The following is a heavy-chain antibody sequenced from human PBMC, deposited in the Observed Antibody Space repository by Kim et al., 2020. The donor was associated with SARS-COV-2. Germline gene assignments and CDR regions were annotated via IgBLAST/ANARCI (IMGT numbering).Heavy chain of an antibody. V-gene: IGHV3-30*18. Sequence: GGSLRLSCAASGFTFSSYGMHWVRQAPGKGLEWVAVISYDGSNKYYADSVKGRFTISRDNSKNTLYLQMNSLRAEDTAVYYCAKADIAAAGNYYYGMDVWGQGTTVTVSS. J-gene: IGHJ6*02. CDR3: AKADIAAAGNYYYGMDV. CDR2: ISYDGSNK. D-gene: IGHD6-13*01. CDR1: GFTFSSYG.